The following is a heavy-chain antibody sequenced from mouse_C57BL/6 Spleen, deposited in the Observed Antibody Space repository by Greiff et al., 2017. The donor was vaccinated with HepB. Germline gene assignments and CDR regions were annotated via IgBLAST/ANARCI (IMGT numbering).Heavy chain of an antibody. V-gene: IGHV3-6*01. J-gene: IGHJ1*03. CDR3: ARTPTVGWYFDV. CDR1: GYSITSGYY. D-gene: IGHD1-1*01. Sequence: ESGPGLVKPSQSLSLTCSVTGYSITSGYYWNWIRQFPGNKLEWMGYISYDGSNNYNPSLKNRISITRDTSKNQFFLKLNSVTTEDTATYYCARTPTVGWYFDVWGTGTTVTVSS. CDR2: ISYDGSN.